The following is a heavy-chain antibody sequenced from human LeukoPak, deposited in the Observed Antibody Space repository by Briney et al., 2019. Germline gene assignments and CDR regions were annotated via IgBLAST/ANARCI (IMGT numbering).Heavy chain of an antibody. V-gene: IGHV4-38-2*02. CDR2: IYYSGST. CDR1: GYSISSGYY. Sequence: SETLSLTCTVSGYSISSGYYWGWIRQPPGKGLEWIGSIYYSGSTYYNPSLKSRVTISVDTSKNQFSLKLSSVTAADTAVYYCARDLGAPSSSWYDYWGQGTLVTVSS. D-gene: IGHD6-13*01. CDR3: ARDLGAPSSSWYDY. J-gene: IGHJ4*02.